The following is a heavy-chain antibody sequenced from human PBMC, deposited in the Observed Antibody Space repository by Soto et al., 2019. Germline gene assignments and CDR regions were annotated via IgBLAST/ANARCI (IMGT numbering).Heavy chain of an antibody. CDR1: GGSFSGYY. D-gene: IGHD3-16*02. CDR3: ARGVGRSTIMITFGGVIASPLDP. J-gene: IGHJ5*02. CDR2: INHSGST. V-gene: IGHV4-34*01. Sequence: SETLSLTCAVYGGSFSGYYWSWIRQPPGKGLEWIGEINHSGSTNYNPSLKSRVTISVDTSKNQFSLKLSSVTAADTAVYYCARGVGRSTIMITFGGVIASPLDPWGQGTLVTVSS.